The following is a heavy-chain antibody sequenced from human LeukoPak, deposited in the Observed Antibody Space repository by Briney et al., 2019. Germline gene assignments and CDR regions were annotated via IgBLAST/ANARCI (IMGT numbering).Heavy chain of an antibody. Sequence: PGGSLRLSCAASRFTFSSYAMHWVRQAPGKGLEWVAVISYDGTNKNHADSVKGRFTISRDNSKNTLYLQMNSLRAEDTAVYYCTRDIGYCSSTSCYPSGSFDYWGQGTLVTVSS. CDR1: RFTFSSYA. CDR3: TRDIGYCSSTSCYPSGSFDY. D-gene: IGHD2-2*01. V-gene: IGHV3-30*04. J-gene: IGHJ4*02. CDR2: ISYDGTNK.